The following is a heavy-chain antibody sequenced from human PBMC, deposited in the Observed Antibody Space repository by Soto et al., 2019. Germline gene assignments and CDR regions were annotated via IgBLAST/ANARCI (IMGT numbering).Heavy chain of an antibody. CDR2: IDPSDSYT. V-gene: IGHV5-10-1*01. J-gene: IGHJ5*02. CDR3: ARRHSSSSAFDP. CDR1: GYSFTSYW. Sequence: EVQLVQSGAEVKKPGESLRISCKGSGYSFTSYWISWLRQMPGKGLEWMGRIDPSDSYTNYSPSFQGHVTISADKSISTAYLQWSSLKASDTAMYYCARRHSSSSAFDPWGQGTLGTVSS. D-gene: IGHD6-13*01.